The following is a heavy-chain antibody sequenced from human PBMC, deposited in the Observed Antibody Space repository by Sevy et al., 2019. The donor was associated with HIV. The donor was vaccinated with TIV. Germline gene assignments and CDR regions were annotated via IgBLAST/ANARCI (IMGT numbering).Heavy chain of an antibody. D-gene: IGHD2-21*02. CDR2: INPNSSDT. J-gene: IGHJ3*02. CDR3: ARDFLAVTSIPSDAFDI. Sequence: ASVKVSCKDSGYTFTGYYMNWVRQAPGQGLEWMGWINPNSSDTQYSEKFQGRVTMTRDTSISTAYMQLSSLRSDDTAVYYCARDFLAVTSIPSDAFDIWGQGTMVTVSS. CDR1: GYTFTGYY. V-gene: IGHV1-2*02.